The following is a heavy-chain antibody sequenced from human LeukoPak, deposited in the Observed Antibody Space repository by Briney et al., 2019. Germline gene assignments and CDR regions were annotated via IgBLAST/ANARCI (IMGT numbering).Heavy chain of an antibody. V-gene: IGHV3-9*01. J-gene: IGHJ6*02. CDR3: AKDSGCSSTGCYSYYYYGMDV. D-gene: IGHD2-2*02. CDR1: GFTFDDYA. CDR2: ISWNSGSI. Sequence: GGSLRLSCAASGFTFDDYAMHWVRQAPGKGLEWVSGISWNSGSIGYADSVKGRFTISRDNAKNSLYLQMNSLRAEDTALYYCAKDSGCSSTGCYSYYYYGMDVWGQGTTVTVSS.